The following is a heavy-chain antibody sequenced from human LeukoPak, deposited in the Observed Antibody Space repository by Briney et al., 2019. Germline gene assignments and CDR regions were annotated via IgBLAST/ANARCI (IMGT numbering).Heavy chain of an antibody. CDR2: INSDGSST. D-gene: IGHD3-10*01. CDR3: STGSGHAFDI. V-gene: IGHV3-74*01. CDR1: GFTFSSYW. Sequence: GGSLRLSCAASGFTFSSYWMHWVRQVPGKGLVWVSRINSDGSSTSYADSVKGRFTISRDTAKNTLYVQMNSLRAEDTAVYYCSTGSGHAFDIWGRGTMVTVSS. J-gene: IGHJ3*02.